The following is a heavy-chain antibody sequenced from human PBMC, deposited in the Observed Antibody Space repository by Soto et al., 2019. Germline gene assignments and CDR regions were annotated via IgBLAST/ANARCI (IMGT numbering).Heavy chain of an antibody. Sequence: ASVKVSCKASGYTFTSYDINWVRQATGQGLEWMGWMNPNSGNTGYAQKFQGRVTMTRNTSISTAYMELSSLRSEDTAVYYCASSGYSSSTDDYYYYYMDVWGKGTTVTVSS. D-gene: IGHD6-6*01. CDR3: ASSGYSSSTDDYYYYYMDV. J-gene: IGHJ6*03. V-gene: IGHV1-8*01. CDR2: MNPNSGNT. CDR1: GYTFTSYD.